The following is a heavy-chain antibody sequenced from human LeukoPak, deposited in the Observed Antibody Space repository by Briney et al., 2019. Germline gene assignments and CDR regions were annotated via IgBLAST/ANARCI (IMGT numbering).Heavy chain of an antibody. D-gene: IGHD3-22*01. CDR2: ISGSGGST. CDR3: ARDRDSSGYHII. Sequence: GGSLRLSCAASGFTFSSYAMSWVRQAPGKGLEWVSAISGSGGSTYYADSVKGRFTISRDNSKNTLYLQMNSLRAEDTAVYYCARDRDSSGYHIIWGQGTLVTVSS. V-gene: IGHV3-23*01. CDR1: GFTFSSYA. J-gene: IGHJ4*02.